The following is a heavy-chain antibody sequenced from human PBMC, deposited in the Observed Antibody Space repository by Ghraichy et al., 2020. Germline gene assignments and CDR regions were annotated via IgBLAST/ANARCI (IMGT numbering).Heavy chain of an antibody. V-gene: IGHV3-23*01. CDR2: TTGSGGKT. J-gene: IGHJ4*02. CDR1: GFSFFSYD. D-gene: IGHD6-13*01. Sequence: GESLNISCTASGFSFFSYDMSWVRQPPGKGLEWVSGTTGSGGKTYYADSVKGRFTISRDNSKNTLYLQMNSLRAEDTAIYYCAKDETFIAALYYFDYWGQGTLVTVSS. CDR3: AKDETFIAALYYFDY.